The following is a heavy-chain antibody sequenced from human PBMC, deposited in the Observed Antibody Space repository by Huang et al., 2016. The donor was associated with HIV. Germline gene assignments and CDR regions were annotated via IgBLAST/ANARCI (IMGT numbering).Heavy chain of an antibody. J-gene: IGHJ4*02. CDR1: GGTFSQYA. CDR3: ARGQLGSYGDYDVLY. D-gene: IGHD4-17*01. CDR2: IIPRFGTP. V-gene: IGHV1-69*13. Sequence: QVQLVQSGAEVKTPGSSVKVSCKASGGTFSQYAISWVRQAPGQGLEWMGGIIPRFGTPNYARKFQGRVTITADDSTSTTYVEVSSLRSEDTALYYCARGQLGSYGDYDVLYWGQGTLVTVSS.